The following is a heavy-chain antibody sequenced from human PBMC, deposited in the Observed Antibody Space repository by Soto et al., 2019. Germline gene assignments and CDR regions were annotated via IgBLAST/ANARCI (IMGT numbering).Heavy chain of an antibody. V-gene: IGHV3-7*03. CDR3: ARKQTTVTSLRTYYYGLDV. D-gene: IGHD4-4*01. Sequence: EVQLVESGGGLVQPGGSLRLSCAASGFTFSRYWMSWVRQAPGKGLEWVANIKDDGRDEYYVDSVKGRFTVSRDNAKNSLYLQLSGLRDEDTAVYYCARKQTTVTSLRTYYYGLDVWGQGTPVTVSS. CDR1: GFTFSRYW. J-gene: IGHJ6*02. CDR2: IKDDGRDE.